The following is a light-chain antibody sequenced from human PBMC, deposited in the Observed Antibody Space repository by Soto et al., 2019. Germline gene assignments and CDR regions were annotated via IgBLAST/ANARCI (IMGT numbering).Light chain of an antibody. CDR3: QQYNNGPPLT. Sequence: EIVMTQSPATLSVSPGERATLSCRASQSVSSNLAWYQQKPGQAPRLLIYGASTRATGIPARFSGSGSGTDFALPISSLQSEDFAVYYCQQYNNGPPLTFGGGTKVEIK. V-gene: IGKV3-15*01. CDR2: GAS. CDR1: QSVSSN. J-gene: IGKJ4*01.